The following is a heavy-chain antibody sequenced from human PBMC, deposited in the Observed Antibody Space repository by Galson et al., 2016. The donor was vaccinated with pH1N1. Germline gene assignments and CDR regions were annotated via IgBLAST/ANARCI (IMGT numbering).Heavy chain of an antibody. V-gene: IGHV3-30*03. CDR3: ARERDGQGFDT. Sequence: PRLSCAASGFTFGSYAMHWVRQAPGKGLEWVADISFDGRNKNYLDSVKGRFSISRDNSQNTLHLQVKGLRADDTAIYFCARERDGQGFDTWGQGTLVSVSS. J-gene: IGHJ4*02. CDR1: GFTFGSYA. D-gene: IGHD5-24*01. CDR2: ISFDGRNK.